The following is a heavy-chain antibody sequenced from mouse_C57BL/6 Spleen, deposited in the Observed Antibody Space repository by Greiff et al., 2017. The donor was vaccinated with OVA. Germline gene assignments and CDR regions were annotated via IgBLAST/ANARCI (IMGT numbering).Heavy chain of an antibody. J-gene: IGHJ1*03. V-gene: IGHV1-22*01. Sequence: EVQLQESGPELVKPGASVKMSCKASGYTFTDYNMHWVKQSPGNSLEWIGYINPNNGGTSYNQTFKGKATLTVNKSSSTAYKERSSLTSEDSAVYYCAKMASNWDTLDFDVWGTGTTVTVSS. D-gene: IGHD4-1*01. CDR2: INPNNGGT. CDR1: GYTFTDYN. CDR3: AKMASNWDTLDFDV.